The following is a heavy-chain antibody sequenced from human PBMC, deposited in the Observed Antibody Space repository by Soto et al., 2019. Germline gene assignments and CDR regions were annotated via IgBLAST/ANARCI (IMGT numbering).Heavy chain of an antibody. CDR3: ARDLEFRDGNISHLDY. J-gene: IGHJ4*02. D-gene: IGHD3-10*01. CDR2: IIPIIGTP. CDR1: GGTFRNHV. V-gene: IGHV1-69*01. Sequence: PSVKVSCTASGGTFRNHVFNCVRQAPGQGLEWMGGIIPIIGTPNYAQKFQGRVTITADASTNTVYLEVSSLRSQDTAVYYCARDLEFRDGNISHLDYWGQGTLVTVSA.